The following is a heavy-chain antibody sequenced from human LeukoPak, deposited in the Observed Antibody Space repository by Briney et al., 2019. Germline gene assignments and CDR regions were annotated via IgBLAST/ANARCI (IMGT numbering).Heavy chain of an antibody. CDR3: AREHANYYGSGDAFDI. J-gene: IGHJ3*02. V-gene: IGHV3-7*01. D-gene: IGHD3-10*01. CDR1: GFTFSSYW. CDR2: IKQDGSEK. Sequence: GGSLRLSCAAPGFTFSSYWMSWVRQAPGKGLEWVANIKQDGSEKYYVDSVKGRFTISRDNAKNSLYLQMNSLRAEDTAVYYCAREHANYYGSGDAFDIWGQGTMVTVSS.